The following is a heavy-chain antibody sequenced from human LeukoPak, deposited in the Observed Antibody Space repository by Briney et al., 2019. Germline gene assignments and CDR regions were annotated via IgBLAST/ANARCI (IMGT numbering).Heavy chain of an antibody. V-gene: IGHV4-59*01. J-gene: IGHJ4*02. D-gene: IGHD2-15*01. CDR1: GGSISSYY. CDR2: IYYSGST. Sequence: PSETLSLTCTVSGGSISSYYWSWIRQPPGKGLEWIGYIYYSGSTNYNPSLKSRVTISVDTSKNQFSLKLSSVTAADTAVYYCARVIGYCSGGSCYKYYFDYWGQGTLVTVSS. CDR3: ARVIGYCSGGSCYKYYFDY.